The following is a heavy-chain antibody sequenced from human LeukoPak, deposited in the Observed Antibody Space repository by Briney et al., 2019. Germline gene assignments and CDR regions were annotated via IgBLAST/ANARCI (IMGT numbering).Heavy chain of an antibody. CDR3: AREEGNWNPSYGMDV. J-gene: IGHJ6*02. D-gene: IGHD1-1*01. CDR1: GFTFSSYA. V-gene: IGHV3-30-3*01. CDR2: ISYDGSNK. Sequence: LPGGSLRLSCAASGFTFSSYAMHWVRQAPGKGLEWVAVISYDGSNKYYADSVKGRFTISRDNARNSLYLQMNSLRAEDTAVYFCAREEGNWNPSYGMDVWGQGTTVTVSS.